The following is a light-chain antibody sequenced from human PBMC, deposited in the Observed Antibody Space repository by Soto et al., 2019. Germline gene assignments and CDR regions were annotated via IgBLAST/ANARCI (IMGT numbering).Light chain of an antibody. V-gene: IGKV3-11*01. J-gene: IGKJ4*01. CDR2: DAS. CDR1: HSVRSY. CDR3: HQRSQWPLP. Sequence: EVVMTQYKATLSFAPGERATLSCSASHSVRSYLASYQQKPGQAPRLLIYDASNTATDIPARFSDSGSGTDFTLTISSLDPEDSAVYYCHQRSQWPLPFGGRTNV.